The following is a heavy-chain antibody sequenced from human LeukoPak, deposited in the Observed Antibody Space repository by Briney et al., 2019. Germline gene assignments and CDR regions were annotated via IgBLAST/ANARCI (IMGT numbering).Heavy chain of an antibody. D-gene: IGHD6-19*01. CDR2: IYHSGST. V-gene: IGHV4-4*02. CDR3: ARESFYSSGWYETDY. CDR1: GGSISSSNW. J-gene: IGHJ4*02. Sequence: SETLSLTCAVSGGSISSSNWWSWVRQPPGKGLEWIGEIYHSGSTNYNPSLKSRVTISVDKSKNQSSLKLSSVTAADTAVYYCARESFYSSGWYETDYWAREPWSPSPQ.